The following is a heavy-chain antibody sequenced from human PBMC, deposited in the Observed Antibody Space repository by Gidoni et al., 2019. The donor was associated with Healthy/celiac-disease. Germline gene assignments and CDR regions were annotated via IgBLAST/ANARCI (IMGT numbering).Heavy chain of an antibody. CDR2: ISWNSGSI. Sequence: EVQLVESGGGLVQPGRSLRLSCAASGFTFDDYAMHWVRQAPGKGLEWVSGISWNSGSIGYADSVKGRFTISRDNAKNSLYLQMNSLRAEDTALYYCAKARSGSRSDAFDIWGQGTMVTVSS. CDR1: GFTFDDYA. D-gene: IGHD1-26*01. CDR3: AKARSGSRSDAFDI. J-gene: IGHJ3*02. V-gene: IGHV3-9*01.